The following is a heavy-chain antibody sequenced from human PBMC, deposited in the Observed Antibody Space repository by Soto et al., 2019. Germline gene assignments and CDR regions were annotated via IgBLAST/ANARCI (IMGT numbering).Heavy chain of an antibody. CDR1: GGSISSYY. Sequence: SETLSLTCTVSGGSISSYYWSWIRQPPGKGLEWIGYIYYSGSTNYNPSLKSRVTISVDTSKNQFSLKLSSVTAADTAVYYCARVRLLGPRPTGAVYGMDVWGQGTTVTVSS. D-gene: IGHD7-27*01. CDR3: ARVRLLGPRPTGAVYGMDV. CDR2: IYYSGST. V-gene: IGHV4-59*01. J-gene: IGHJ6*02.